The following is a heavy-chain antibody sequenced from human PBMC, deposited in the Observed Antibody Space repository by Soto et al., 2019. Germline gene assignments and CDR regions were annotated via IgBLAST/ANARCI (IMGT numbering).Heavy chain of an antibody. CDR3: AGRYGSGSPPKNYYYYGMDV. D-gene: IGHD3-10*01. CDR1: GFTFDDYA. V-gene: IGHV3-9*01. Sequence: PGGSLRLSCAASGFTFDDYAMHWVRQAPGKGLEWVSGISWNSGSIGYADSVKGRFTISRDNAKNSLYLQMNSLRAEDTALYYCAGRYGSGSPPKNYYYYGMDVWGQGTTVTVSS. CDR2: ISWNSGSI. J-gene: IGHJ6*02.